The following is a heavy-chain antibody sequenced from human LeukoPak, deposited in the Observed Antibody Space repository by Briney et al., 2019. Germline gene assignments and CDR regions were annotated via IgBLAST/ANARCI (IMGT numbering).Heavy chain of an antibody. J-gene: IGHJ4*02. CDR2: ISGSGGST. V-gene: IGHV3-23*01. Sequence: PGGSLRLSCAASGFTFSSYAMSWVRQAPGKGLEWVSVISGSGGSTYYADSVKGRFTISRDNSKNTLYLQMNSLRAEDTAVYYCAKGRGYSYGNGYFDYWGQGTLVTVSS. D-gene: IGHD5-18*01. CDR3: AKGRGYSYGNGYFDY. CDR1: GFTFSSYA.